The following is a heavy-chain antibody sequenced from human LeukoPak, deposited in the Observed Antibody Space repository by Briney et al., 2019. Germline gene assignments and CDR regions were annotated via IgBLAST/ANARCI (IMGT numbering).Heavy chain of an antibody. D-gene: IGHD6-19*01. CDR1: GGSISSSSYY. J-gene: IGHJ4*02. Sequence: SETLSLTCTVSGGSISSSSYYWGWIRQPPGKGLEWIGSIYYSGSTYYNPSLKSRVTISVDTSKNEFSLKLSSVTAADTAVYYCAREYTLYRSGWFLDYWGQGTVVTVSS. CDR3: AREYTLYRSGWFLDY. CDR2: IYYSGST. V-gene: IGHV4-39*07.